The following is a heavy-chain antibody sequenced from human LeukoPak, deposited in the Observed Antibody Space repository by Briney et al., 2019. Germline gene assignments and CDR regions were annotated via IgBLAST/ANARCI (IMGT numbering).Heavy chain of an antibody. V-gene: IGHV1-2*02. CDR1: GYTFTGYY. J-gene: IGHJ6*02. CDR3: ARGLDDFWSGYSTYGMDV. D-gene: IGHD3-3*01. CDR2: INPNSGGT. Sequence: ASVKVSCKAFGYTFTGYYMHWVRQAPGQGLEWMGWINPNSGGTNYAQKFQGRVTMTRDTSISTAYMELSRLRSDDTAVYYCARGLDDFWSGYSTYGMDVWGQGTTVTVSS.